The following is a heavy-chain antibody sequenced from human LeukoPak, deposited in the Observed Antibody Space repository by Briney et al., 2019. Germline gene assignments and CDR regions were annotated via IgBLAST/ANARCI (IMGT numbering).Heavy chain of an antibody. CDR2: IYYSGST. V-gene: IGHV4-59*01. CDR3: AREGTVAGTAFDY. CDR1: GGSISSYY. D-gene: IGHD6-19*01. Sequence: SETLSLTCTVSGGSISSYYWSWIRQPPGKGLERIGYIYYSGSTNYNPSLKSRVTISVDTSKNQFSLKLSSVTVADTAVYYCAREGTVAGTAFDYWGQGTLVTVSS. J-gene: IGHJ4*02.